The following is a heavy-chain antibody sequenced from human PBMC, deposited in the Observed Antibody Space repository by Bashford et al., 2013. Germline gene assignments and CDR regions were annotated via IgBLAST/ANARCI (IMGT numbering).Heavy chain of an antibody. CDR1: GYSFTSYS. V-gene: IGHV5-51*01. Sequence: GESXKXSCKGSGYSFTSYSDRLGCARXPERPGVGWGVIYPGDSDTRYQPVLPKAQVTISADKSISTAYLQWSSLKASDTAMYYCARVMITFGGVIVIGPFDYWGQGTLVTVSS. J-gene: IGHJ4*02. D-gene: IGHD3-16*02. CDR3: ARVMITFGGVIVIGPFDY. CDR2: IYPGDSDT.